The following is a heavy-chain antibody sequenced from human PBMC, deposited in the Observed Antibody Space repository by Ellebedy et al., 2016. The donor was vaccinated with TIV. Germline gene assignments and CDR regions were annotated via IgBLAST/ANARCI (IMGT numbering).Heavy chain of an antibody. CDR1: GFTFSLYW. J-gene: IGHJ6*02. V-gene: IGHV3-7*01. CDR3: SVSMARGALVWYYYGMDV. CDR2: IKPDGSEK. Sequence: GESLKISXAASGFTFSLYWMAWVRQAPGKGLEWVANIKPDGSEKYYLDSVKGRFTISRDNAKNSLYLQMNSLRAEDTAVYYCSVSMARGALVWYYYGMDVWGQGTMVTVSS. D-gene: IGHD3-10*01.